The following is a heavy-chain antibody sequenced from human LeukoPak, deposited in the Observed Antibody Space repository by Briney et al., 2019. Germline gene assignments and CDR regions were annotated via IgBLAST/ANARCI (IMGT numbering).Heavy chain of an antibody. CDR1: GFTFNNFG. Sequence: QPGGSLRLSCAASGFTFNNFGMHWVRQAPGKGLEWVAFIGYEGVHKYYADSVKGRFTISKDNSKATLYLQMNSLRPEDTAVYYCAKDLHGSYSSDYWGQGTLVTVSS. D-gene: IGHD3-10*01. CDR3: AKDLHGSYSSDY. V-gene: IGHV3-30*02. J-gene: IGHJ4*02. CDR2: IGYEGVHK.